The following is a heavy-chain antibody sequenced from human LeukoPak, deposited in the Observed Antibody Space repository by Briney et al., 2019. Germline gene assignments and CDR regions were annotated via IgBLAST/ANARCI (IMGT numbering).Heavy chain of an antibody. CDR2: IYYSGST. CDR3: AGNYGYFYYYYGMDV. V-gene: IGHV4-39*01. Sequence: PSETLSLTCTVSGGSISSSSYYWGWIRQPPGKGLEWIGSIYYSGSTYYNPSLKSRVTISVDTSKNQFSLKLSSVTAADTAVYYCAGNYGYFYYYYGMDVWGQGTTVTVSS. CDR1: GGSISSSSYY. D-gene: IGHD5-18*01. J-gene: IGHJ6*02.